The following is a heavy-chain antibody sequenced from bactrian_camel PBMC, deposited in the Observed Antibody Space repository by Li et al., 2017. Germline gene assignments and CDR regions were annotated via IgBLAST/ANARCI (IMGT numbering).Heavy chain of an antibody. Sequence: VQLVESGGGSVQSGGSLKLSCVAPTYTDSYSSYGMSWVRQNPGKGHEWVSGINSDGTNAYYRDSPKGRFTISRDNAKNTVYLQLNSLKAEDTAMYYCVKNDYGLVNWGQGTQVTVS. J-gene: IGHJ4*01. V-gene: IGHV3S40*01. CDR3: VKNDYGLVN. CDR2: INSDGTNA. CDR1: TYTDSYSSYG. D-gene: IGHD5*01.